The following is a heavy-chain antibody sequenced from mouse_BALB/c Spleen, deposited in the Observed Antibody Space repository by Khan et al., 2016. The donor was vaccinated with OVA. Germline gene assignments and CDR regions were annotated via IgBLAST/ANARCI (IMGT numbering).Heavy chain of an antibody. V-gene: IGHV2-3*01. J-gene: IGHJ1*01. D-gene: IGHD1-1*02. Sequence: QVQLKQSGPGLVEPSQSLSITCTVSGFSLATYGVSWVRQPPGKGLEWLGIIWGDGNTNYHSALRSRLTISKDYSKSQVFLKLNSLQTDDTATYHCAKVYSGGFANWYFDVWGAGTTVTVSS. CDR3: AKVYSGGFANWYFDV. CDR1: GFSLATYG. CDR2: IWGDGNT.